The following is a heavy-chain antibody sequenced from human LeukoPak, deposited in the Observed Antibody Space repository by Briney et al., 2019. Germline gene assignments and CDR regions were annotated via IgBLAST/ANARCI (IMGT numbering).Heavy chain of an antibody. CDR3: ARESIVVIPAASYFDF. D-gene: IGHD2-2*01. J-gene: IGHJ4*02. CDR2: IYYSGSS. CDR1: GGSISFGGYY. Sequence: SETLSLTCNVSGGSISFGGYYWSWIRQHPEEGLEWIGHIYYSGSSYYNPSLKSRVTMSVDTSKNQFSLKLNSVTAADTAVYYCARESIVVIPAASYFDFWGQGTLVTVSS. V-gene: IGHV4-31*03.